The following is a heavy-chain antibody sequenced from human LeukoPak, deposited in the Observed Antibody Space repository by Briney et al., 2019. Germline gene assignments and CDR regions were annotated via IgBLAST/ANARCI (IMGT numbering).Heavy chain of an antibody. J-gene: IGHJ4*02. CDR3: TRDWSSGAYYYRFDY. D-gene: IGHD3-22*01. Sequence: SQTLSLTSALSGDSVSINIAAWNWIRQSPSRGLEWLGRTYYRSKWYNDYAVSVKSQITINPDTSKNQFSLQLNSVTPEDTAVYYCTRDWSSGAYYYRFDYWGQGTLVTVSS. CDR2: TYYRSKWYN. V-gene: IGHV6-1*01. CDR1: GDSVSINIAA.